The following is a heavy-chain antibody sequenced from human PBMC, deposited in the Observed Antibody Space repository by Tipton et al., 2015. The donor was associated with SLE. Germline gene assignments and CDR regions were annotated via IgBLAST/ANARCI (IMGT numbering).Heavy chain of an antibody. CDR3: AKTRWAVGAPYFDY. D-gene: IGHD1-26*01. Sequence: SLRLSCAASGFTFSSYALHWVRQAPGKGLEWVAVISYDGSDQYYADSVKGRFAISRDNSKNTLYLQMNSLRAEDTAVYYCAKTRWAVGAPYFDYWGQGTLVTVSS. V-gene: IGHV3-30*09. CDR2: ISYDGSDQ. CDR1: GFTFSSYA. J-gene: IGHJ4*02.